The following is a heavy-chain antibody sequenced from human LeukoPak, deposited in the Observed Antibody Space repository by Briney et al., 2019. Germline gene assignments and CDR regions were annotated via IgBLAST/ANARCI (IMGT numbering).Heavy chain of an antibody. Sequence: GGSLRLSCTASGFAFRAFSMHWVRQAPGKGLEWVAFIRYDGSNKYYADPVKGRFTISRDNSKNTLYLQMNSLRAEDTAVYYCAKSPPLEGPLGHMDVWGKGTTVTVSS. D-gene: IGHD3-3*01. J-gene: IGHJ6*03. CDR2: IRYDGSNK. V-gene: IGHV3-30*02. CDR3: AKSPPLEGPLGHMDV. CDR1: GFAFRAFS.